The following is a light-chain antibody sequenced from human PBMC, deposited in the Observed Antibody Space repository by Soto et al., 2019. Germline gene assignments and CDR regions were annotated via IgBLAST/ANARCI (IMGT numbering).Light chain of an antibody. CDR1: QSVSSN. CDR2: GAS. J-gene: IGKJ5*01. CDR3: QQYNNWPIT. V-gene: IGKV3-15*01. Sequence: EIVMTQSPATLSLSPGERATLSCRASQSVSSNLAWYQQKPGQAPRLLIYGASTRATGISARFSGSGSGTEFTLTISSLQSEDFAVYFCQQYNNWPITFGQGTRLEIK.